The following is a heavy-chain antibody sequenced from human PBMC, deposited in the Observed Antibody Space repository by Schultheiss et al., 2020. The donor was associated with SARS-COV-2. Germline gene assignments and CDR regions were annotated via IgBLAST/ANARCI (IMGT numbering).Heavy chain of an antibody. V-gene: IGHV3-64*04. Sequence: GGSLRLSCSASGFTFSSYAMQWVRQAPGKGLEYVSAINHNGGSTYYADSVKGRFTISRDNSKNTLYLQMNSLRAEDTAVYYCAKGCLAAAGTWDYWGQGTLVTVSS. CDR3: AKGCLAAAGTWDY. CDR1: GFTFSSYA. CDR2: INHNGGST. J-gene: IGHJ4*02. D-gene: IGHD6-13*01.